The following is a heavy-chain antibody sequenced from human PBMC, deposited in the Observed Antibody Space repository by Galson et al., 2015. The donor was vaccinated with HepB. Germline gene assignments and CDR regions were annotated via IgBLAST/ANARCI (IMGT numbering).Heavy chain of an antibody. CDR1: GFIFSDYY. Sequence: SLRLSCAGSGFIFSDYYMSWIRQAPGKGLEWVSYMSSRGSTIYYGDSVKGQFTISRDNAKNSLYLQMNSLRGEDTAVYYCARVYCSNGVCLYGMDVWGQGTTVTVSS. CDR2: MSSRGSTI. J-gene: IGHJ6*02. D-gene: IGHD2-8*01. V-gene: IGHV3-11*01. CDR3: ARVYCSNGVCLYGMDV.